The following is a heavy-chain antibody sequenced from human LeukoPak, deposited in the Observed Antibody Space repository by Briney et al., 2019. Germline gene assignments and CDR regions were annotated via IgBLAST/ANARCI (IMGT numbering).Heavy chain of an antibody. V-gene: IGHV4-61*02. J-gene: IGHJ4*02. CDR1: GGSISSSSYY. CDR2: VSIRGST. D-gene: IGHD3-10*01. CDR3: AREESRDRIFDY. Sequence: SSETLSLTCTVSGGSISSSSYYWGWIRQPAGKGLEWIGRVSIRGSTNYSPSLKSRVTISIDTSKNQFSLKVSSVIAADTAVYYCAREESRDRIFDYWGQGTLVTVSS.